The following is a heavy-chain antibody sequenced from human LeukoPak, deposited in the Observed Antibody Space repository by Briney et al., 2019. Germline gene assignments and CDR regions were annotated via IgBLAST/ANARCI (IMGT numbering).Heavy chain of an antibody. D-gene: IGHD3-22*01. CDR1: GYTISSGYY. V-gene: IGHV4-38-2*02. CDR2: FYYRGNT. J-gene: IGHJ4*02. Sequence: SETLSLTCTVSGYTISSGYYWGWIRQTPGKGLEWIGSFYYRGNTYYNPSLKSRVTVSVDTSKNQFSLKLSSVTAADTAIYYCARETRNYYDSIGYYLFDYWGQGTLVTASS. CDR3: ARETRNYYDSIGYYLFDY.